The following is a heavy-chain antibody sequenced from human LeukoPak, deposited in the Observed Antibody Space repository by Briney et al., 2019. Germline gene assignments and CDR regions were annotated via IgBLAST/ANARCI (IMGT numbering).Heavy chain of an antibody. CDR3: AKVLYYDFWSGYFDY. D-gene: IGHD3-3*01. J-gene: IGHJ4*02. CDR2: ISGSGGST. V-gene: IGHV3-23*01. CDR1: GFTFSSYA. Sequence: GGSLRLSCAASGFTFSSYAMSWVRQAPGKGLEWVSAISGSGGSTYYADSVKGRFTISRDNSKDTLYLQVNSLRAEDTAVYYCAKVLYYDFWSGYFDYWGQGTLVTVSS.